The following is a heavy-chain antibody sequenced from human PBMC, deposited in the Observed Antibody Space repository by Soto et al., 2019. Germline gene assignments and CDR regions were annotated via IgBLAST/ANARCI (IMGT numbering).Heavy chain of an antibody. CDR3: AKGPGSSGWYDGMDV. D-gene: IGHD6-19*01. J-gene: IGHJ6*02. V-gene: IGHV3-23*01. CDR2: ISGSGGST. CDR1: VFTFSSYA. Sequence: PWWSLRLSCSASVFTFSSYAMSWVRQAPGKGLEWVSAISGSGGSTYYADSVKGRFTISRDNSKNTLYLQMNSLRAEDTAVYYCAKGPGSSGWYDGMDVWGQGTTVTVSS.